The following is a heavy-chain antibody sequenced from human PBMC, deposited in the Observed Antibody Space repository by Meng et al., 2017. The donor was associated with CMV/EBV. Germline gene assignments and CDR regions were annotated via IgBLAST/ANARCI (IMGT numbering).Heavy chain of an antibody. D-gene: IGHD6-13*01. CDR3: ARIAAAGRFDY. V-gene: IGHV2-5*02. CDR2: IYWDDDK. Sequence: HITMKESWPSLVQPTQPLPLTCTFSGFSLSTSGVGVGWIRQPPGKALEWLALIYWDDDKRYSPSLKSRLTITKDTSKNQVVLTMTNMDPVDTATYYCARIAAAGRFDYWGQGTLVTVSS. CDR1: GFSLSTSGVG. J-gene: IGHJ4*02.